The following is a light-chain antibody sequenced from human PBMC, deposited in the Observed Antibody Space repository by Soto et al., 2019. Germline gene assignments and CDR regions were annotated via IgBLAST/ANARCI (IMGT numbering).Light chain of an antibody. V-gene: IGLV2-23*02. Sequence: ALTQPASVSGSPGQSITISCTGTSSDVGTYNLVSWYQQHPGKAPQLMLFEVSKRPSGFSNRFSGSKSGNTASLTISGLQAEDEADHYCCSYAGSSTYVFGTGTKVTVL. CDR2: EVS. CDR3: CSYAGSSTYV. CDR1: SSDVGTYNL. J-gene: IGLJ1*01.